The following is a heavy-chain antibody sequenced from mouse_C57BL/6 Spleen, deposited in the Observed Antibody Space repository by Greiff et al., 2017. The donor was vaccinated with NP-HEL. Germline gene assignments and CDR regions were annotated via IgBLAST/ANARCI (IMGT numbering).Heavy chain of an antibody. CDR2: IDPEDGDT. CDR1: GFNIKDYY. CDR3: TTHYGNSAWFAY. D-gene: IGHD2-1*01. V-gene: IGHV14-1*01. J-gene: IGHJ3*01. Sequence: EVKLMESGAELVRPGASVKLSCTASGFNIKDYYMHWVKQRPEQGLEWIGRIDPEDGDTEYAPKFQGKATMTADTSSNTAYLQLSSLTSEDTAVYYCTTHYGNSAWFAYWGQGTLVTVSA.